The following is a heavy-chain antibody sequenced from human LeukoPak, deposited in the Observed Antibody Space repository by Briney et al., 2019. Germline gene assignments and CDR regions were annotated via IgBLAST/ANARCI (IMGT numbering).Heavy chain of an antibody. CDR1: GFTFSNYW. D-gene: IGHD1-26*01. Sequence: GGSLRLSCAASGFTFSNYWMHWVRQVPGKGLVWVSRINSDGSNIIYADSVKGRFTISRDNAKNTLYLQMNSLRAEDTAVYYCAKEGSGSGSYYFDYWGQGTLVTVSS. V-gene: IGHV3-74*01. CDR2: INSDGSNI. CDR3: AKEGSGSGSYYFDY. J-gene: IGHJ4*02.